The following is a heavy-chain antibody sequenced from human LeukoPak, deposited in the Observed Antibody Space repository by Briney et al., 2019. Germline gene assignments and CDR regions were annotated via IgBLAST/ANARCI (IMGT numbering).Heavy chain of an antibody. D-gene: IGHD1-26*01. CDR1: GYSISSGYY. J-gene: IGHJ4*02. CDR2: IYHSGST. V-gene: IGHV4-38-2*02. Sequence: SETLSLTCTVSGYSISSGYYWGWIRQPPGKGLEWIGSIYHSGSTYYNPSLKSRVTISVDTSKNQFSLKLSSVTAADTAVYYCATRIVGAALEYFDYRGQGTLVTVSS. CDR3: ATRIVGAALEYFDY.